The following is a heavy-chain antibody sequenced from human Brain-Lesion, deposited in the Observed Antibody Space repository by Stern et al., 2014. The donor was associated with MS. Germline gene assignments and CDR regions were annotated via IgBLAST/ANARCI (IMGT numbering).Heavy chain of an antibody. D-gene: IGHD2-15*01. Sequence: VQLVESGPGLVKPSETLSLTCTVAGGSVSSTSYAWAWIRQPPGKGLGWIGTIYYSGNTYYSPSLKSRLTISLAPSKNHFSLQLRSVTAADTAVYYCAGEEDIRYCSGGSCTGNWFDPWGQGTLVTVSS. V-gene: IGHV4-39*02. CDR3: AGEEDIRYCSGGSCTGNWFDP. CDR1: GGSVSSTSYA. J-gene: IGHJ5*02. CDR2: IYYSGNT.